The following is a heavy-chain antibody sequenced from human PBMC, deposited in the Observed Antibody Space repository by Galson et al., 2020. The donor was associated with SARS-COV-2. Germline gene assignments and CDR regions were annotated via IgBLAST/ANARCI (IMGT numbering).Heavy chain of an antibody. CDR3: VRGAEERRIIVVVPYYYTYMDV. J-gene: IGHJ6*03. V-gene: IGHV4-34*01. D-gene: IGHD2-2*01. CDR2: INHRGST. Sequence: SETLSLTCAVDGGSFKNYYWTWIRQSPGKGLQWIGEINHRGSTNYDPSLKGRVAMSVDTSKNQFSLRLSSVTAADTAVYYCVRGAEERRIIVVVPYYYTYMDVWGGGTAVTVSS. CDR1: GGSFKNYY.